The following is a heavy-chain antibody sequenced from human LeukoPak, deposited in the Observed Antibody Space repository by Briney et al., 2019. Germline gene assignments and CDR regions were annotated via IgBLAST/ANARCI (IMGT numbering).Heavy chain of an antibody. Sequence: GESLKISCTGSGYTFTNYWIAWVRHMPGKGLEWMGAIYPGDSDTRYTPSFQGQATISADKSSSTAYLQWSSLKASDTAMYYCARHKPAATDYWGQGTLITVSS. D-gene: IGHD6-13*01. CDR2: IYPGDSDT. V-gene: IGHV5-51*01. J-gene: IGHJ4*02. CDR3: ARHKPAATDY. CDR1: GYTFTNYW.